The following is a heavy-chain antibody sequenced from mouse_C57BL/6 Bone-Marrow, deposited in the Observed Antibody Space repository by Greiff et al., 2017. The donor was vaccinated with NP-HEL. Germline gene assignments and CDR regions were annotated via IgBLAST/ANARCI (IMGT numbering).Heavy chain of an antibody. Sequence: QVQLQQSGAELVKPGASVKMSCKASGYTFTSYWITWVKQRPGQGLEWIGDIYPGSGSTNYNEKFKSKATLTVDTSSSTAYMQLSSLTSEDSAVYYGARSLHYYGSSPFAYWGQGTLVTVSA. CDR3: ARSLHYYGSSPFAY. J-gene: IGHJ3*01. V-gene: IGHV1-55*01. CDR2: IYPGSGST. CDR1: GYTFTSYW. D-gene: IGHD1-1*01.